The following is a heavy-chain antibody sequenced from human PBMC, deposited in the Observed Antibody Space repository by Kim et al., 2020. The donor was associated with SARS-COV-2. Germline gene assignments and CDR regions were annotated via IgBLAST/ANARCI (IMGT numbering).Heavy chain of an antibody. J-gene: IGHJ5*02. V-gene: IGHV3-9*01. Sequence: SVKGRFTISRDNAKNSLHLHMNSLRVEDTALYYCAKAIITNYDILTGPDHWGLGTLVTVSS. D-gene: IGHD3-9*01. CDR3: AKAIITNYDILTGPDH.